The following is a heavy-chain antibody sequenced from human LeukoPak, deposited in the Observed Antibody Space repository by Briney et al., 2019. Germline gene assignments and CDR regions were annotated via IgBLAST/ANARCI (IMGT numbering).Heavy chain of an antibody. J-gene: IGHJ5*02. CDR1: GYTFTSYA. D-gene: IGHD1-26*01. Sequence: ASVKVSCKASGYTFTSYATHWVRQAPGQRLEWMGWINAGNGNTKYSQKFQGRVTITRDTSASTAYMELSSLRSEDTAVYYCARGLGGSYLPNWFDPWGQGTLVTVSS. V-gene: IGHV1-3*01. CDR3: ARGLGGSYLPNWFDP. CDR2: INAGNGNT.